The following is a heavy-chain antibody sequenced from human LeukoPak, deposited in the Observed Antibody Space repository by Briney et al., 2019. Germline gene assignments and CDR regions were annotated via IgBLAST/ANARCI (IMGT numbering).Heavy chain of an antibody. CDR2: INHSGST. J-gene: IGHJ6*02. CDR1: GGSFSGYY. V-gene: IGHV4-34*01. CDR3: ARRRGRNYYYDSSGYYKPNYYYYGMDV. Sequence: SETLSLTCAVYGGSFSGYYWSWIRQPPGKGLEWMGEINHSGSTNYNPSLKSRVTISVDTSKNQFSLKLSSVTAADTAVYYCARRRGRNYYYDSSGYYKPNYYYYGMDVWGQGTTVTVSS. D-gene: IGHD3-22*01.